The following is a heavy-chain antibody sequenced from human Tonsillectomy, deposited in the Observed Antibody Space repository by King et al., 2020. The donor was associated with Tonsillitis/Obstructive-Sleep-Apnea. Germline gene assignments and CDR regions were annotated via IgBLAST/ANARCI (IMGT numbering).Heavy chain of an antibody. D-gene: IGHD2-2*01. J-gene: IGHJ3*02. CDR3: ARRGIYCSSTSCPDAFDI. CDR2: IYPGDSHT. V-gene: IGHV5-51*01. CDR1: GYSFTSYW. Sequence: VQLVQSGAEVKKPGESLKISCKGSGYSFTSYWIAWVRQIPGKGLEWMGIIYPGDSHTRYSPSFQAQFSMSADKSISTAYLQWSSLKASDTPMYYCARRGIYCSSTSCPDAFDIWGQGTMVTVSS.